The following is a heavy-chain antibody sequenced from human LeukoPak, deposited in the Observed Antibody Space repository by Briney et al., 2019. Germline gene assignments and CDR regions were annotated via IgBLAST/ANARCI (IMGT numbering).Heavy chain of an antibody. CDR3: ARSLYCSGGSCSVYYYYGMDV. CDR2: INAGNGNT. Sequence: GASVKVSCKASGYTFTSYAMHWVRQAPGQRLEWMGWINAGNGNTKYSQKFQGRVTITRDTSASTAYMELSSLRSEDTAVYYCARSLYCSGGSCSVYYYYGMDVWGQGTTVTVSS. V-gene: IGHV1-3*01. CDR1: GYTFTSYA. D-gene: IGHD2-15*01. J-gene: IGHJ6*02.